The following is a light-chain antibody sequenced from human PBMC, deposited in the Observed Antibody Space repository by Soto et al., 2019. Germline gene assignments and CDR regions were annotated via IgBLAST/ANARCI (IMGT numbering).Light chain of an antibody. CDR3: QHYNSYSEA. CDR1: QTISSW. CDR2: KAS. V-gene: IGKV1-5*03. J-gene: IGKJ1*01. Sequence: DIQMTQSPSTLSGSVGDRVTITCRASQTISSWLAWYQQKPGKAPKLLIYKASTLKRGVPSRFSGSGSGTEFTLTISSLQPDDFATYYCQHYNSYSEAFGQGTRWIS.